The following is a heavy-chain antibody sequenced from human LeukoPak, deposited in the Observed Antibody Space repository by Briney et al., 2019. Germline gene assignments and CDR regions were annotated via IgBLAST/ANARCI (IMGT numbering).Heavy chain of an antibody. J-gene: IGHJ4*02. V-gene: IGHV3-53*01. Sequence: GGSLRLSCAASGFTFSSYAMSWVRQAPGKGLEWVSVIYSGGSTYYADSVKGRFTISRDNSKNTLYLQMNSLRAEDTAVYYCAREGSSSPFDYWGQGTLVTVSS. CDR2: IYSGGST. CDR1: GFTFSSYA. D-gene: IGHD6-6*01. CDR3: AREGSSSPFDY.